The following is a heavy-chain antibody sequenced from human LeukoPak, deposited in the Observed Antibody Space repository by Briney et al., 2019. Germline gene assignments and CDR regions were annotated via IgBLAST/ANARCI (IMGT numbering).Heavy chain of an antibody. V-gene: IGHV4-30-2*01. CDR1: GGSISSGGYY. CDR2: IYHSGST. Sequence: SQTLSLTCTVSGGSISSGGYYWSWIRQPPGKGLEWIGYIYHSGSTYYNPSLKSRVTISVDRSKNQFSLKLSSVTAADTAVYYCARHKRRNYFDYWGQGTLVTVSS. J-gene: IGHJ4*02. CDR3: ARHKRRNYFDY.